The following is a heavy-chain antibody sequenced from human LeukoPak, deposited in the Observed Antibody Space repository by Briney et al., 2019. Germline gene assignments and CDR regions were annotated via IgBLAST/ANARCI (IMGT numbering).Heavy chain of an antibody. V-gene: IGHV4-30-4*01. D-gene: IGHD3-3*01. J-gene: IGHJ3*02. Sequence: KPSETLSLTCTVSGGSISSGDYYWSWIRQPPGKGLEWIGYIYYRGSTYYNPSLKSRVTISVDTSKNQFSLKLSSVTAADTAVYYCAREPYYDFWSGYYDAFDIWGQGTMVTVSS. CDR3: AREPYYDFWSGYYDAFDI. CDR2: IYYRGST. CDR1: GGSISSGDYY.